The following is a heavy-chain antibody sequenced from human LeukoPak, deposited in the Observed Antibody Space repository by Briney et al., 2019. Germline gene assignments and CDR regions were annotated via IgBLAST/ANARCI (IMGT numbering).Heavy chain of an antibody. CDR2: ISSNSSYI. D-gene: IGHD3-9*01. V-gene: IGHV3-21*01. J-gene: IGHJ4*02. CDR3: VFFKQKTAYDILTGYYLFDY. CDR1: GFTFSSYS. Sequence: PGGSLRLSCAASGFTFSSYSMNWVRQAPGKGLDWVSSISSNSSYIYYADSLEGRFTISRDNAKNSLYLQMNSLRAEDTAVYYCVFFKQKTAYDILTGYYLFDYWGQGTLVTVSS.